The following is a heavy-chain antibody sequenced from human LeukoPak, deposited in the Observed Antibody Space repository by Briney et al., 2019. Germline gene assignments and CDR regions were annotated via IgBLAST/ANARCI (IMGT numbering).Heavy chain of an antibody. CDR1: GYTFTVYY. CDR3: ARQNTGQLDS. D-gene: IGHD2-8*02. Sequence: ASVKVSCKASGYTFTVYYMHWVRQAPGQGLEWMGWINAKSGDTKYAQKFQARVTMTRDTSITTTYMEVSRLSSDDTAVYYCARQNTGQLDSWGQGTLVTVSS. CDR2: INAKSGDT. V-gene: IGHV1-2*02. J-gene: IGHJ5*01.